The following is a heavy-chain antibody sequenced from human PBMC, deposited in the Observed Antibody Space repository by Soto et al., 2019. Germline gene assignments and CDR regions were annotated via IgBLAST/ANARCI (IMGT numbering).Heavy chain of an antibody. CDR2: IHSSGVT. V-gene: IGHV3-23*01. CDR3: AREAYITGTTYWFDP. CDR1: GFTFSTYA. D-gene: IGHD1-7*01. Sequence: GGSLRLSCATSGFTFSTYAMSWVRQAPGKGLDWVSSIHSSGVTYYADSVKGRFTSSRDNSKNSLYLQMNSLRAEDTAVYYCAREAYITGTTYWFDPWGQGTLVTVSS. J-gene: IGHJ5*02.